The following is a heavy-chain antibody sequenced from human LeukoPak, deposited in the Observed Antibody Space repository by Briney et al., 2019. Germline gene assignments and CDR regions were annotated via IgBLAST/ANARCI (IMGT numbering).Heavy chain of an antibody. CDR2: INHSGST. Sequence: PSETLSLTCAVYGGSFSGYYWSWIRQPPGKGLEWIGEINHSGSTNYNPSLKSRVTISVDTSKNQFSLKLSSVTAADTAVYYCARGPTPYYDSSGYYRYWGQGTLVTVSS. D-gene: IGHD3-22*01. V-gene: IGHV4-34*01. CDR3: ARGPTPYYDSSGYYRY. CDR1: GGSFSGYY. J-gene: IGHJ4*02.